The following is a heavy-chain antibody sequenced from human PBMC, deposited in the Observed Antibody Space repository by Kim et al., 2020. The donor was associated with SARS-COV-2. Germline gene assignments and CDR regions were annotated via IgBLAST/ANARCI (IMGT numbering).Heavy chain of an antibody. V-gene: IGHV3-48*02. CDR1: GLTFSKYT. J-gene: IGHJ4*02. CDR3: TPQEPYGGKPLDI. Sequence: GGSLRPSCVVSGLTFSKYTMNWVRQAPGKGLEWISYISADYTTIYYADSVKGRFSISRDNAKNSLYLQMNTLRDADTAVYYCTPQEPYGGKPLDIWGQGTLVTVSS. D-gene: IGHD2-15*01. CDR2: ISADYTTI.